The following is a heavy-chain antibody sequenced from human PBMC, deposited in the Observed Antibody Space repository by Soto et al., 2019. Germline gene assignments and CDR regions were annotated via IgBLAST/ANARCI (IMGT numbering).Heavy chain of an antibody. J-gene: IGHJ4*02. Sequence: ASVKVSCKASGYTFTGDYMHWVRQAPGQGLEWMGWINPNSGGTNYAQKFQGRVTMTRDTSISTAYMELSRLRSDDTAVYYCARAVQLVLPHHFDYSGQGPLVTVSS. CDR3: ARAVQLVLPHHFDY. CDR2: INPNSGGT. D-gene: IGHD6-13*01. CDR1: GYTFTGDY. V-gene: IGHV1-2*02.